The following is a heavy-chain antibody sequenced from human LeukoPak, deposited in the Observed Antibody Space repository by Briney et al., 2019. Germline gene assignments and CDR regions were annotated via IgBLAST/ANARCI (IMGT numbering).Heavy chain of an antibody. CDR2: ISYDGSNK. D-gene: IGHD5-12*01. CDR1: GFTFSNYG. CDR3: GRDRGWLRSVDY. Sequence: GGSLRLSCAASGFTFSNYGMHWGRQAPGKGLEWVTIISYDGSNKHYADSVKGRFTISRDNSKNTLYLQMNSLRPEDTAVYYCGRDRGWLRSVDYWGQGTLVTVSS. V-gene: IGHV3-30-3*01. J-gene: IGHJ4*02.